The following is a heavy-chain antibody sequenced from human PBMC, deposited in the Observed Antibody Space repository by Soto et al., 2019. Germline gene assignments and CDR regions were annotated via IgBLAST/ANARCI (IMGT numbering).Heavy chain of an antibody. Sequence: GESLKISCKGSGYSFPSYWIGWVRQMPGKGLEWMGIIYPGDSDTRYSPSFQGQVTISADRSISTAYLQWSSLKASDTAMYYCARSRRGAYSSGWYSLSGYYNYGIDVWGQGTTVTVSS. D-gene: IGHD6-19*01. CDR1: GYSFPSYW. CDR3: ARSRRGAYSSGWYSLSGYYNYGIDV. V-gene: IGHV5-51*01. J-gene: IGHJ6*02. CDR2: IYPGDSDT.